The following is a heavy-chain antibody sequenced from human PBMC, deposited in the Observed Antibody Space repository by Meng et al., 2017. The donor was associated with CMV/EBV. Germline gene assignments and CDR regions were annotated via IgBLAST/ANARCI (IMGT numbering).Heavy chain of an antibody. CDR1: GFTFSSYS. D-gene: IGHD2-2*02. CDR2: ISSSSSTI. J-gene: IGHJ4*02. Sequence: GGSLRLSCAASGFTFSSYSMNWVRQAPGKGLEWVSYISSSSSTIYYADSVKGRFTISRDNSKNTLYLQMNSLRAEDTAVYYCAKESCSSTSCYNYFDYWGQGTLVTVSS. CDR3: AKESCSSTSCYNYFDY. V-gene: IGHV3-48*01.